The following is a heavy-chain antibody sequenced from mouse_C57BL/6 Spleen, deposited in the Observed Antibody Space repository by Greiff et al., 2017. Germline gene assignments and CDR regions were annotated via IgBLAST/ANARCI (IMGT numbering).Heavy chain of an antibody. J-gene: IGHJ4*01. V-gene: IGHV5-6*02. CDR1: GFTFSSYC. CDR3: ASRDDGYYRVYAMDY. Sequence: EVMLVESGGDLVKPGGSLKLSCAASGFTFSSYCMSWVRQTPDKRLEWVATISTGGSYTYYPDSVKGRFTISRDNSSNTPYLQLSSLKSEDTAMYYAASRDDGYYRVYAMDYWGQGTSVTVSS. CDR2: ISTGGSYT. D-gene: IGHD2-3*01.